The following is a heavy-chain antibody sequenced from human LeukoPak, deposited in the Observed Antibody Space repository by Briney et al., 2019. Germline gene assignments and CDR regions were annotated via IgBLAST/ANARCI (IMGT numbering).Heavy chain of an antibody. V-gene: IGHV3-30*02. CDR1: GFTFSSYG. CDR2: IRYDGSNK. CDR3: ATDTRSGWYDAFDI. D-gene: IGHD6-19*01. J-gene: IGHJ3*02. Sequence: PGGSLRLSCAASGFTFSSYGMHWVRQAPGKGLEWVASIRYDGSNKYYADSVKGRFTISRDNSKNTLYLQMNSLRAEDTAVYYCATDTRSGWYDAFDIWGQGTMVTVSS.